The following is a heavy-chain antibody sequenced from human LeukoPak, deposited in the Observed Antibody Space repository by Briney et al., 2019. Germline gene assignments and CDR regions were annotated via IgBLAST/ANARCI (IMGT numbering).Heavy chain of an antibody. J-gene: IGHJ4*02. CDR3: AKRGVVIRVILVGFHKEAYYFDS. D-gene: IGHD3-22*01. CDR1: GLTLSNYG. Sequence: GGSLRLSCAVSGLTLSNYGMSWVRQAPGKGLEWVAGSDSGGRTNYADSVKGRFTISRDNPKNTLSLQMNSLGAEDTAVYFCAKRGVVIRVILVGFHKEAYYFDSWGQGALVTVSS. V-gene: IGHV3-23*01. CDR2: SDSGGRT.